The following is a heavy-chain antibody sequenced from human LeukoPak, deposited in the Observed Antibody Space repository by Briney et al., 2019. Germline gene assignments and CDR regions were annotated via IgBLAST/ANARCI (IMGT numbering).Heavy chain of an antibody. CDR3: AREILEPGKTHEY. D-gene: IGHD1-1*01. Sequence: GGSLRLSCAASEFTVSNNYMSWVRQAPGKGLEWVSVIYSGGSTYYADSVKGRFTVSRDNAKNTLYLQMDSLRAEDTAMYYCAREILEPGKTHEYWGQGTLVTVSS. J-gene: IGHJ4*02. V-gene: IGHV3-53*01. CDR2: IYSGGST. CDR1: EFTVSNNY.